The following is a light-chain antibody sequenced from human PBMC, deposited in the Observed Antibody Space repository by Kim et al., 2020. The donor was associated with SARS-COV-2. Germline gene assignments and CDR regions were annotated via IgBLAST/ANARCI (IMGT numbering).Light chain of an antibody. CDR3: QTWGTGTVV. CDR1: SGHSSYA. V-gene: IGLV4-69*01. J-gene: IGLJ2*01. CDR2: LNSDGSH. Sequence: SVKLTCTRSSGHSSYAIAWHQQQPEKGPRYLMKLNSDGSHSKGDGIPDRFSGSSSGAERYLTISSLQSEDEADYYCQTWGTGTVVFGGGTQLTVL.